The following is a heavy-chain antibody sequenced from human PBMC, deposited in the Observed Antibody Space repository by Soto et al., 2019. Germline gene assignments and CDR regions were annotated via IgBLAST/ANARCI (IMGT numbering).Heavy chain of an antibody. Sequence: PSETLSLTCAVYVGSFSGYYWSWIRQPPGKGLEWIGEINHSGSTNYNPSLKSRVTISVDTSKNQFSLKLSSVTAADTAVYYCARELPSGRIAAAGNYFDYWGQGTLVTVSS. CDR1: VGSFSGYY. CDR3: ARELPSGRIAAAGNYFDY. J-gene: IGHJ4*02. CDR2: INHSGST. V-gene: IGHV4-34*01. D-gene: IGHD6-13*01.